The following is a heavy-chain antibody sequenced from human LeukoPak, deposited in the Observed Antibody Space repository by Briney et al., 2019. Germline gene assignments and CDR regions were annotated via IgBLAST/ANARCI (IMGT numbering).Heavy chain of an antibody. D-gene: IGHD6-13*01. J-gene: IGHJ4*02. CDR3: ARVLAAAAFDY. Sequence: SETPSLTCTVSGYSISSGYYWGWIRQPPGKGLEWIGSIYHSGSTYYNPSLKSRVTISVDTSKNQFSLKLSSVTAADTAAYYCARVLAAAAFDYWGQGTLVTVSS. CDR2: IYHSGST. V-gene: IGHV4-38-2*02. CDR1: GYSISSGYY.